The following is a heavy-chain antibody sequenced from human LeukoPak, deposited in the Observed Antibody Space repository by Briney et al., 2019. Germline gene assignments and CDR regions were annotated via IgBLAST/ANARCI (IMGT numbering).Heavy chain of an antibody. CDR1: GFTFSSYL. J-gene: IGHJ4*02. D-gene: IGHD3-3*01. CDR3: AREGSSYDFWRGYLDY. Sequence: GGALRLSCAPSGFTFSSYLMSWVRQAPGKGLEWVANIKQDGSEKYYVDSVKGRFNNSRDNAKNSLYLQMNSLRAEDTAVYYCAREGSSYDFWRGYLDYWGQGTLVTVSS. CDR2: IKQDGSEK. V-gene: IGHV3-7*01.